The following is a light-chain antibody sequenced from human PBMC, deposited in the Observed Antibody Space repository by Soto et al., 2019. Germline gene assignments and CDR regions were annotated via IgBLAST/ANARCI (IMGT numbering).Light chain of an antibody. CDR1: QGIRNE. V-gene: IGKV1-6*01. CDR2: AAS. CDR3: LQDYNSPLT. J-gene: IGKJ4*01. Sequence: AIQMTQSPSSLSASVGDRVTITCRASQGIRNELGWYQQKTGKAPNLLIYAASSLESGVQTRFSGSGSDRDFTLTISGLQPEDSATYYCLQDYNSPLTFGGGTKVEIK.